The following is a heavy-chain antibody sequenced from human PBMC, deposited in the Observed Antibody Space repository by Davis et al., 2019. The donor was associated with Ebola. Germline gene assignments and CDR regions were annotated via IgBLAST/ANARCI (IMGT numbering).Heavy chain of an antibody. J-gene: IGHJ4*02. Sequence: AISGSGGSTYYADSVKGRFTISRDNSKNTLYLQMNSLRAEDTAVYYCARAGKGRLDYWGQGTLVTVSS. CDR3: ARAGKGRLDY. D-gene: IGHD3-10*01. V-gene: IGHV3-23*01. CDR2: ISGSGGST.